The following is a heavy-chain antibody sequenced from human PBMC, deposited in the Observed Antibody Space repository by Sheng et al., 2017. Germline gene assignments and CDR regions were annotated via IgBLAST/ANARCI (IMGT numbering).Heavy chain of an antibody. CDR2: IIPILGLA. Sequence: SGAQVKKPGSSVRVSCKASGGTFSSYTFSWVRQAPGQGLEWMGDIIPILGLANYAQKLQGRLTNTADKSTNTAYMELSSLTSEDTAVYYCVTDQGGFFDPWGQGTLVTVSS. D-gene: IGHD3-16*01. V-gene: IGHV1-69*10. CDR1: GGTFSSYT. CDR3: VTDQGGFFDP. J-gene: IGHJ5*02.